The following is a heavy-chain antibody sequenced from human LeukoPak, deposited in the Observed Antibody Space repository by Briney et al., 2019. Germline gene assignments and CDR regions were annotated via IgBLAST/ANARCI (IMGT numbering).Heavy chain of an antibody. CDR1: GFTFSNYN. Sequence: GGSLRLSCAASGFTFSNYNMNWLRQGPGKGLEWVSYLTSGSSAIYYADSVTGRFTISRDNAKNSLYLQMNSLRAEDTAVYYCARGYSSGRAAFDIWGQGTMVTVSS. D-gene: IGHD6-19*01. CDR2: LTSGSSAI. V-gene: IGHV3-48*01. CDR3: ARGYSSGRAAFDI. J-gene: IGHJ3*02.